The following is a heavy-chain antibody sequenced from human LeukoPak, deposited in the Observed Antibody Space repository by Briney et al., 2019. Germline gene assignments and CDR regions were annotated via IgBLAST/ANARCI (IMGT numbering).Heavy chain of an antibody. CDR3: ARDSGYESWGPFWGGMDV. CDR1: GFTFSSSW. D-gene: IGHD3-16*01. Sequence: GGSLRLSCAASGFTFSSSWMHWVRQAPRKGLVWVSRITRDGSSTTYADFVKGRFTTSRDNAKNTPYLQMDRLIDDDTAVYYCARDSGYESWGPFWGGMDVWGNGTTVIVSS. J-gene: IGHJ6*04. V-gene: IGHV3-74*01. CDR2: ITRDGSST.